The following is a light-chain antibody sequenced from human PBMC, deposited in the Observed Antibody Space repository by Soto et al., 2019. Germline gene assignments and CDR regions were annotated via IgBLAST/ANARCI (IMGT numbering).Light chain of an antibody. V-gene: IGKV3-11*01. CDR1: QSISSY. Sequence: EIVLTQSPATMYFYPGERATLSCRASQSISSYLACYQQNPGHAPSLLIYDASNRATGIPARFSGSVSGTDFTLTISSLEPEAFAVYYCQQRSNWPPYTFGQRTKLEIK. CDR3: QQRSNWPPYT. J-gene: IGKJ2*01. CDR2: DAS.